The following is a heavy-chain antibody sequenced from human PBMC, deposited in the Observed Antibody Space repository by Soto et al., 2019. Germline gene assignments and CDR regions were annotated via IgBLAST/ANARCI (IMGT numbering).Heavy chain of an antibody. CDR3: ARKPIYHFFAGYYTVDY. CDR2: INHSGTT. Sequence: QVQLRQWGAGLLKPSETLSLTCAVFGGSFSDYYWTWIRQPPGKGLEWIGEINHSGTTSYNPSLKRPLTISVDTSNSQFSLKLSSVTAADTAVYYCARKPIYHFFAGYYTVDYWGQGTLVTVSS. J-gene: IGHJ4*02. D-gene: IGHD3-9*01. CDR1: GGSFSDYY. V-gene: IGHV4-34*01.